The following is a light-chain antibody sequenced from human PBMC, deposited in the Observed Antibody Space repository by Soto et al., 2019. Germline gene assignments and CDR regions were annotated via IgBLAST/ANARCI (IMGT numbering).Light chain of an antibody. CDR3: QQYNNWWT. Sequence: EVVMTQSPATLSVSQGERATLSCRASESVSSNLAWYQQKPGQAPRLLIYDASTRATGIPDRFSGGGSGTEFTLTISSLQSEDFAVYYCQQYNNWWTFGQGTKV. V-gene: IGKV3-15*01. J-gene: IGKJ1*01. CDR2: DAS. CDR1: ESVSSN.